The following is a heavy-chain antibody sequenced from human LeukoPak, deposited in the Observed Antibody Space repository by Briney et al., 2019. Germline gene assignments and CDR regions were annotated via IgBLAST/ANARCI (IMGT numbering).Heavy chain of an antibody. Sequence: SGPTLVNPTQTLTLTCTFSGFSLSTNGVGVGWIRQPPRRALEWLSLIYWDGDKRYSPSLQSRLTITEGTSKNQVVLTLTNMGPADTATYYCAHRRYSGVWYPFNYWGQGTLVSVSS. CDR3: AHRRYSGVWYPFNY. D-gene: IGHD6-19*01. CDR2: IYWDGDK. CDR1: GFSLSTNGVG. J-gene: IGHJ4*02. V-gene: IGHV2-5*02.